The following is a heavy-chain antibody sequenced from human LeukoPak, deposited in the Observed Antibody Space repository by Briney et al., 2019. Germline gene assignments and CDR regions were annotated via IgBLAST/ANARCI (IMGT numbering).Heavy chain of an antibody. CDR2: IYHSGST. J-gene: IGHJ4*02. Sequence: SETLSLTCTVSGGSISSGGYSWSWIRQPPGKGLEWIGYIYHSGSTYYNPSLKSRVTISVDRSKNQFSLKLSSVTAADTAVYYCARVSFRGDHHFDYWGQGTLVTVSS. CDR1: GGSISSGGYS. V-gene: IGHV4-30-2*01. D-gene: IGHD4-17*01. CDR3: ARVSFRGDHHFDY.